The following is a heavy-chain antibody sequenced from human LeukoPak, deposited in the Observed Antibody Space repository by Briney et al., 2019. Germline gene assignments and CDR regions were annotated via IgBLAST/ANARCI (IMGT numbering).Heavy chain of an antibody. CDR1: AYTFTGYY. V-gene: IGHV1-2*02. J-gene: IGHJ4*02. Sequence: ASVKDSCKASAYTFTGYYMHWVRQAPGQGLEWMGWINPNSGGTNYAQKFQGRVTMTRDTSISTAYMELSRLRSDDTAVYYCARVRVLRYFDWLPYFDYWGQGTLVTVSS. CDR2: INPNSGGT. D-gene: IGHD3-9*01. CDR3: ARVRVLRYFDWLPYFDY.